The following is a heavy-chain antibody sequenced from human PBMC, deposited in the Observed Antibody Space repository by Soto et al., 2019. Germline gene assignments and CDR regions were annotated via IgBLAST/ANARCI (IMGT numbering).Heavy chain of an antibody. CDR1: GYTFTSYG. CDR3: ARGMGVVPADNPTYGMDV. J-gene: IGHJ6*02. D-gene: IGHD2-2*01. V-gene: IGHV1-18*04. Sequence: ASVKVSCKASGYTFTSYGISWVRQAPGQGLEWMGWISAYNGNTNYAQKLQGRVTMTTDTSTSTAYMELRSLRSDDTAVYYCARGMGVVPADNPTYGMDVCGQGTTVTVSS. CDR2: ISAYNGNT.